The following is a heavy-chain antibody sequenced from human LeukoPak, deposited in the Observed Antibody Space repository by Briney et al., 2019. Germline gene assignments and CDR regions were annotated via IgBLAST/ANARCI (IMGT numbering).Heavy chain of an antibody. CDR2: IWYDGSNK. Sequence: PGRSLRLSCVGSGFTFRDYAMHWVRQAPDRGLEWVASIWYDGSNKCYADSVTGRFTISRDNSKNTVYLQMNSQRVEDTAIYYCARGVGTMGGRPDYWGQGTQVTVSS. V-gene: IGHV3-33*01. D-gene: IGHD1/OR15-1a*01. CDR3: ARGVGTMGGRPDY. CDR1: GFTFRDYA. J-gene: IGHJ4*01.